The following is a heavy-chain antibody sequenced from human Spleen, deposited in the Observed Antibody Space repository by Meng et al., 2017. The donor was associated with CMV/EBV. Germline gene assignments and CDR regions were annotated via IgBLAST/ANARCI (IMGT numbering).Heavy chain of an antibody. Sequence: SSYAISWVRQAPGQGLEWMGGIIPIFGTANYAQKFQGRVTITTDESTSTAYMELSSLRSEDTAVYYCARVDCSSTSCYIAGRNWFDPWGQGTLVTVSS. CDR1: SSYA. D-gene: IGHD2-2*02. CDR3: ARVDCSSTSCYIAGRNWFDP. J-gene: IGHJ5*02. V-gene: IGHV1-69*05. CDR2: IIPIFGTA.